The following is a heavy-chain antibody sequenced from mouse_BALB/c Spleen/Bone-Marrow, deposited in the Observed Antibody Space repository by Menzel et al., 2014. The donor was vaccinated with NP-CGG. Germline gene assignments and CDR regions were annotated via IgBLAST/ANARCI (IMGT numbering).Heavy chain of an antibody. V-gene: IGHV10S3*01. CDR3: VRGGSSSHYYAMDY. D-gene: IGHD1-1*01. CDR1: GFTFNTNA. CDR2: IRSKSNNYAT. Sequence: EVQVVESGGGLVQPKGSLKLSCAASGFTFNTNAMNWVRQAPGKGLEWVARIRSKSNNYATYYADSVKDRFTISRDDSQSMLYLQMNNLKTEDTAMYYCVRGGSSSHYYAMDYWGQGTSVTVSS. J-gene: IGHJ4*01.